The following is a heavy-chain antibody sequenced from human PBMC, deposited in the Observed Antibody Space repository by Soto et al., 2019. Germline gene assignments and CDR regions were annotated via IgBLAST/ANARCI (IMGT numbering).Heavy chain of an antibody. CDR3: AMVDVYVTPSPQDV. V-gene: IGHV1-18*01. Sequence: QVQLVQSGAEVKNPGASVKVSCKASGYTFTRYGIGWARQAPGQGLEWMGWINTYNGNTNYAQNVQGRVTLTTDTSTRTAYMELRSLRSNDTAIYYCAMVDVYVTPSPQDVWGQGPTVIVSS. D-gene: IGHD3-16*01. CDR2: INTYNGNT. CDR1: GYTFTRYG. J-gene: IGHJ6*02.